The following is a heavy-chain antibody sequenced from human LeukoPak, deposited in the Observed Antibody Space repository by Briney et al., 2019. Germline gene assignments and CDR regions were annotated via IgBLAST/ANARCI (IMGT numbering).Heavy chain of an antibody. D-gene: IGHD3-16*01. J-gene: IGHJ4*02. Sequence: SETLSLTCTVSGDSMNNYYWSWVRQPAGKGLEWIGRIYTSGNTSYNPSLKSRVTMSVDTSKNQFSLKLSSVTAADTAVYYCARGGYGKFDYWGQGTLVSVSS. CDR1: GDSMNNYY. V-gene: IGHV4-4*07. CDR2: IYTSGNT. CDR3: ARGGYGKFDY.